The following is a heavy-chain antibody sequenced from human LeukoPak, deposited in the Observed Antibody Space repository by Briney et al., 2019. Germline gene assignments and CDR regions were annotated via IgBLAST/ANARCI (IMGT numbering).Heavy chain of an antibody. CDR2: IYYSGST. CDR3: ASGYYYDSSGYSHY. Sequence: SETLSLTCAVYGGSFSGYFWNWIRQPPGKGLEWIGSIYYSGSTYYNPSLKSRVTISVDTSKNQFSLKLSSVTAADTAVYYCASGYYYDSSGYSHYWGQGTLVTVSS. V-gene: IGHV4-34*01. J-gene: IGHJ4*02. CDR1: GGSFSGYF. D-gene: IGHD3-22*01.